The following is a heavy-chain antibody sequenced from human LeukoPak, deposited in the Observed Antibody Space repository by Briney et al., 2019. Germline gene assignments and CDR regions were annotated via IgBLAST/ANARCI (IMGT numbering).Heavy chain of an antibody. CDR1: GVTFSSYA. V-gene: IGHV3-23*01. D-gene: IGHD3-16*02. CDR3: AKLSSRDYFDY. J-gene: IGHJ4*02. Sequence: GGSLRLSCAASGVTFSSYAMSWVRQAPGKGLEWVSAISGSGGSTYYAASAKGRFTISRDNSKHTLYLQMNSLRAEDTAVYYCAKLSSRDYFDYWGQGTLVTVSS. CDR2: ISGSGGST.